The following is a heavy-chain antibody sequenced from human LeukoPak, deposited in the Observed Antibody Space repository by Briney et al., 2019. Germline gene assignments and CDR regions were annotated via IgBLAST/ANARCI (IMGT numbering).Heavy chain of an antibody. D-gene: IGHD5-18*01. CDR2: SNPNSGGT. J-gene: IGHJ4*02. V-gene: IGHV1-2*02. CDR1: GYTFTGHF. Sequence: ASVKVSCKASGYTFTGHFIHWVRQAPGQGLEWMGWSNPNSGGTNYAQKFQGRVTMTRDTSISTAYMELSRVISDDTAVYYCAREYSRYNGTYYDYWGQGTLVTVSS. CDR3: AREYSRYNGTYYDY.